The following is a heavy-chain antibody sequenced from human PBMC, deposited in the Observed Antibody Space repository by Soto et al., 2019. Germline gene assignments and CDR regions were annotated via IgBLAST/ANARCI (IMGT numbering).Heavy chain of an antibody. Sequence: QVQLQESGPGLVKPSQTLSLTCTVSGDSISRGAYYWTWIRQHPVKGLEWIGYISNSVRPYYNPSLKSRLTISLDSSENQFSLRLTAVTAADTAMDYWARARQYYDCELDPWGQGTMGTVSS. CDR3: ARARQYYDCELDP. V-gene: IGHV4-31*03. J-gene: IGHJ5*02. D-gene: IGHD3-22*01. CDR2: ISNSVRP. CDR1: GDSISRGAYY.